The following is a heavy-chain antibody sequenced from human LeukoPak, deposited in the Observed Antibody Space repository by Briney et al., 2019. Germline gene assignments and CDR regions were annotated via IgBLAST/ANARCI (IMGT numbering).Heavy chain of an antibody. CDR1: GYTFTNYH. J-gene: IGHJ4*02. Sequence: ASVTVSCKASGYTFTNYHITWVRQAPGQGLEWMGWISTYNGNTNYAQNLQGRVTMTTDTSTSTAYMELSSLRSEDTAVYYCASIAAAGTQIDYWGQGTLVTVSS. CDR3: ASIAAAGTQIDY. V-gene: IGHV1-18*01. CDR2: ISTYNGNT. D-gene: IGHD6-13*01.